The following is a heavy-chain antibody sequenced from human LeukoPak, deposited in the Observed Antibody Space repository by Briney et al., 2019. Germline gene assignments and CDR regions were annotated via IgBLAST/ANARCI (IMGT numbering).Heavy chain of an antibody. CDR2: INPNSGGT. Sequence: ASVKVSCKASGYTFTCYYIHWVRQAPGQWLEWMGWINPNSGGTNYAQKFQGRVTMTRDTSISTAYMELSRLRSDDTAVYYCARYNWNDDGPPDYWGQGTLVTVSS. V-gene: IGHV1-2*02. CDR3: ARYNWNDDGPPDY. J-gene: IGHJ4*02. D-gene: IGHD1-20*01. CDR1: GYTFTCYY.